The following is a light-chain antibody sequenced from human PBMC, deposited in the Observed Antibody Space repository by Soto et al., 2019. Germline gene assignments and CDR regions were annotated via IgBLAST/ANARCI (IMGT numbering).Light chain of an antibody. J-gene: IGKJ5*01. V-gene: IGKV1-39*01. CDR1: QSISTY. CDR2: AAS. CDR3: QQSYSPPPVT. Sequence: IQMTQSPSSLSASVGDRVTITCRASQSISTYLNWYQQTPGKAPKLLIYAASRLQSGVPTRFSGSGAGTDFSLTIGSLQPEDSATYYCQQSYSPPPVTFGQGTRLEIK.